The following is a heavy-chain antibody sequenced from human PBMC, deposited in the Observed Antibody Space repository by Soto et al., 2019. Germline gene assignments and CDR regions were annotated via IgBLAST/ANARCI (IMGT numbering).Heavy chain of an antibody. CDR3: ARLAPSRNPTVIDY. CDR2: IYYSGST. CDR1: GGSISSSSYY. D-gene: IGHD4-17*01. V-gene: IGHV4-39*01. Sequence: SETLSLTCTVSGGSISSSSYYWGWIRQPPGKGLEWIGSIYYSGSTYYNPSLKSRVTISVDTSKNQFSLKLSSVTAADTAVYYCARLAPSRNPTVIDYWGQGTLVTVSS. J-gene: IGHJ4*02.